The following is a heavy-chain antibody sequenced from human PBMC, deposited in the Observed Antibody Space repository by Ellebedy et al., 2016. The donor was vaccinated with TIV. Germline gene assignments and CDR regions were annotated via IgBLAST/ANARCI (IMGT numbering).Heavy chain of an antibody. D-gene: IGHD6-19*01. CDR2: INHSGST. V-gene: IGHV4-34*01. CDR3: ARHRYSSGWYGYFQH. J-gene: IGHJ1*01. CDR1: GGSFSGYY. Sequence: MPSETLSLTCAVYGGSFSGYYWSWIRQPPGKGLEWIGEINHSGSTNYNPSLKSRVTISVDTSKNQFSLKLSSVTAADTAVYYCARHRYSSGWYGYFQHWGQGTLVTVSS.